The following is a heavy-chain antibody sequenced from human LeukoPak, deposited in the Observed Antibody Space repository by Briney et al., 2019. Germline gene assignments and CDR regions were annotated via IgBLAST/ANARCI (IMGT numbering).Heavy chain of an antibody. CDR2: INHSGST. Sequence: ETLSLTCAVYGGSFSGYYWSWIRQPPGKGLEWIGEINHSGSTNYNPSLKSRVTISVDTSKNQFSLKLSSVTAADTAVYYCARDAPIYCSSTSCYGDAFDIWGQGTMVTVSS. J-gene: IGHJ3*02. V-gene: IGHV4-34*01. CDR1: GGSFSGYY. D-gene: IGHD2-2*01. CDR3: ARDAPIYCSSTSCYGDAFDI.